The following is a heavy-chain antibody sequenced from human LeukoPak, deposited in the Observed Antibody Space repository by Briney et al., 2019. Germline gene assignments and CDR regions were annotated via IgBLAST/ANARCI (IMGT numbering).Heavy chain of an antibody. CDR1: GFTFSSYA. J-gene: IGHJ4*02. Sequence: GGSLRLSCAASGFTFSSYAMSWVRQAPGKGLEWVSSISSSSSYIYYADSVKGRFTISRDNAKNSLYLQMNSLRAEDTAVYYCARDGSGWHYFDYWGQGTLVTVSS. CDR3: ARDGSGWHYFDY. D-gene: IGHD6-19*01. V-gene: IGHV3-21*01. CDR2: ISSSSSYI.